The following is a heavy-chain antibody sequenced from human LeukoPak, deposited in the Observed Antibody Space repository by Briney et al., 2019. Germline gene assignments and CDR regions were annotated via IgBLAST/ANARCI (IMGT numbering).Heavy chain of an antibody. CDR1: GFTFDDYA. V-gene: IGHV3-30*02. CDR2: IRYDGIDK. D-gene: IGHD3-3*01. CDR3: ARVPDYDFWSGYFFDY. Sequence: PGGSLRLSCAASGFTFDDYAMHWVRQAPGRGLDWVALIRYDGIDKYYADSVKGRFTISRDNSENTLYLQMNSLRAEDTAVYYCARVPDYDFWSGYFFDYWGQGTLVTVSS. J-gene: IGHJ4*02.